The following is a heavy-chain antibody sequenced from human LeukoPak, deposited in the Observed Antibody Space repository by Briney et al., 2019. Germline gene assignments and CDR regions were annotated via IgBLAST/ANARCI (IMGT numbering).Heavy chain of an antibody. D-gene: IGHD6-13*01. CDR2: INPNSGGT. J-gene: IGHJ6*02. CDR1: GYTFTGYY. Sequence: ASVEVSCKASGYTFTGYYMHWVRQAPGQGLEWMGWINPNSGGTNYAQKFQGWVTMTRDTSISTAYMELSRLRSDDTAVYYCARAPGSLLAAAATGYYGMDVWGQGTTVTVSS. V-gene: IGHV1-2*04. CDR3: ARAPGSLLAAAATGYYGMDV.